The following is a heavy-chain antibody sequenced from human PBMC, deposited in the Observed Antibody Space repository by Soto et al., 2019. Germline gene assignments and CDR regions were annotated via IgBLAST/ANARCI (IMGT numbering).Heavy chain of an antibody. D-gene: IGHD6-19*01. Sequence: QVQLVQSGAEVKKPGSPLKVSCKASGDSFSTYAINWVRQAPGQGLEWMGGIIPVFGRANYAQKFQGRVTITADESTSTAYMELNSLRSEDTALYYCARTLAFSSGWYVCGYWGQGTLVTVSS. CDR2: IIPVFGRA. CDR3: ARTLAFSSGWYVCGY. V-gene: IGHV1-69*01. CDR1: GDSFSTYA. J-gene: IGHJ4*02.